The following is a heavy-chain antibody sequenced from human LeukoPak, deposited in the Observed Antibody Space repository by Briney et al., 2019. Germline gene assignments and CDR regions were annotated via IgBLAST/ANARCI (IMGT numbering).Heavy chain of an antibody. D-gene: IGHD1-26*01. V-gene: IGHV4-34*01. CDR2: INHSGNT. J-gene: IGHJ4*02. Sequence: PSETLSLTCAVYGGSFSGYYWSWIRQPPGKGLEWIGEINHSGNTNYNPSLKSRVTISVDTSKNQFSLKLSSVTAADTAVYYCATTARTLDYWGQGTLVTVSS. CDR1: GGSFSGYY. CDR3: ATTARTLDY.